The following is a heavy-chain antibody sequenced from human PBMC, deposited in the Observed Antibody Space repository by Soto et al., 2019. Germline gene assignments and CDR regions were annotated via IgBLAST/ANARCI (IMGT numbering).Heavy chain of an antibody. J-gene: IGHJ6*03. CDR2: FYYSGST. CDR1: GGSISSSSYY. D-gene: IGHD1-1*01. V-gene: IGHV4-39*01. Sequence: SETLSLTCTVSGGSISSSSYYWGWIRQPPGKGLEWIGSFYYSGSTYYNPSLKSRVTLSVDTSTNQFSLKLSSVTAADTAVYYCARLKLEGMDVWGKGTTVTVS. CDR3: ARLKLEGMDV.